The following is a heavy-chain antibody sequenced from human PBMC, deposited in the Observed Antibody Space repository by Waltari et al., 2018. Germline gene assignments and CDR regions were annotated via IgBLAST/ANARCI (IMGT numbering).Heavy chain of an antibody. CDR1: GYTFTGYY. J-gene: IGHJ6*02. D-gene: IGHD2-15*01. Sequence: QVQLVQSGAEVKKPGASVKVSCKASGYTFTGYYMHWVRQAPGQGLEWMGWINPNSGGTNYAQKFQGRVTMTRDTSISTAYMELSRLRSDDTAVYYCAVTAREYYYYYGMDVWGQGTTVTVSS. CDR3: AVTAREYYYYYGMDV. CDR2: INPNSGGT. V-gene: IGHV1-2*02.